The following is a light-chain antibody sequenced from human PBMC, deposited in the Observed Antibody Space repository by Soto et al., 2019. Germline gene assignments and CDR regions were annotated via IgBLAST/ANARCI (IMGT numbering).Light chain of an antibody. CDR2: AAS. CDR1: QGISSY. J-gene: IGKJ4*02. Sequence: AIRMTQSPSSLSASTGDRVTITCRASQGISSYFAWYQQKPGKAPKLLIYAASTLQSGVPSRFSGSGSGTDFTLTISCLQSEDCATYYCKQYYRSPSLTFGGGTKVEIK. V-gene: IGKV1-8*01. CDR3: KQYYRSPSLT.